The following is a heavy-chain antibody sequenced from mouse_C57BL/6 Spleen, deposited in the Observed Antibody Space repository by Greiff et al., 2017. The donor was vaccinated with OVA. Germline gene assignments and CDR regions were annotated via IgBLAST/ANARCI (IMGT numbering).Heavy chain of an antibody. J-gene: IGHJ2*01. CDR1: GYTFTSYW. CDR3: ARKRDSNYDVDY. Sequence: QVQLQQPGAELVMPGASVKLSCKASGYTFTSYWMHWVKQRPGQGLEWIGEIDPSDSYTNYNQKFKGKSTLTVDKSSSTAYMQLSSLTSEDSAVYYCARKRDSNYDVDYWGQGTTLTVSS. V-gene: IGHV1-69*01. D-gene: IGHD2-5*01. CDR2: IDPSDSYT.